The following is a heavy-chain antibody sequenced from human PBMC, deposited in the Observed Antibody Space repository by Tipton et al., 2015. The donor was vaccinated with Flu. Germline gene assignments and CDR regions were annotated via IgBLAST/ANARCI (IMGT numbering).Heavy chain of an antibody. D-gene: IGHD4-11*01. Sequence: TLSLTCSVSSGSIESGTYYWSWVRQHPGKGLEWIGSMYYTGTTYYNPSLKSRLSLSVDTSRNQFSLRLSSVTAADTAVYYCARRDYSNYVSDPKSWFDPWGQGTLVTVSS. CDR2: MYYTGTT. V-gene: IGHV4-31*03. CDR1: SGSIESGTYY. CDR3: ARRDYSNYVSDPKSWFDP. J-gene: IGHJ5*02.